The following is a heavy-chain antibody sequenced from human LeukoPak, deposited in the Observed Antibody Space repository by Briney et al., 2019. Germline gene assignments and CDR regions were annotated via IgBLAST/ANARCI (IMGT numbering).Heavy chain of an antibody. J-gene: IGHJ4*02. Sequence: GGPLRLSCAASGFTFSSYSMNWVRQAPGKGLEWVSSISSSSYIYYADSVKGRFTISRDNAQNSLYLQMNSLRAEDTAIYYCVRDRGTYRPIDYWGQGTLVTVSS. D-gene: IGHD1-26*01. V-gene: IGHV3-21*04. CDR2: ISSSSYI. CDR1: GFTFSSYS. CDR3: VRDRGTYRPIDY.